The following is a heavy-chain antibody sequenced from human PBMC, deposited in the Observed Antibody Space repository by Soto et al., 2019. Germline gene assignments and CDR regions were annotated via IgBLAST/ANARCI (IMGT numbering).Heavy chain of an antibody. J-gene: IGHJ4*02. CDR3: ARVGSSLSDVVVTFDY. CDR1: GGSVSSGSYY. V-gene: IGHV4-61*01. D-gene: IGHD2-21*02. Sequence: ASETLSLTCTVSGGSVSSGSYYWGWVRQPPGKGLEWIGYIYYSGSTNYNPSLKSRVTISVDTSKNQFSLKLSSVTAADTAVYYCARVGSSLSDVVVTFDYWGQGTLVTVSS. CDR2: IYYSGST.